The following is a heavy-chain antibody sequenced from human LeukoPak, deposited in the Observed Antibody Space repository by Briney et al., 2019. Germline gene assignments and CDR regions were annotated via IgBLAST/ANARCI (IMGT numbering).Heavy chain of an antibody. CDR2: INQDGGEK. J-gene: IGHJ4*02. CDR3: ATDYHGYFDY. CDR1: GFTFSSYW. V-gene: IGHV3-7*01. D-gene: IGHD1-14*01. Sequence: PGGSLRLSCAASGFTFSSYWMTWVRQAPGKGLEWVANINQDGGEKYCVDSVKGRFTISRDNAKNSLYLRMNSLRAEDAAVYYCATDYHGYFDYWGQGTLVTVSS.